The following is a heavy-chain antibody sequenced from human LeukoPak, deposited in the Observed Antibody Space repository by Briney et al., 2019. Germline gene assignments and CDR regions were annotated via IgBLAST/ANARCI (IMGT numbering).Heavy chain of an antibody. CDR1: GGAFSGYY. Sequence: SETLSLTCAVYGGAFSGYYWSWIRPPPGKGVEWIGEINHSGSTNYNPSLKSRVTISVDTSKNQFSLKLSSVTAADTVVYYCARGSYYDILTGLDYWGQGTPVTVSS. D-gene: IGHD3-9*01. CDR2: INHSGST. CDR3: ARGSYYDILTGLDY. J-gene: IGHJ4*02. V-gene: IGHV4-34*01.